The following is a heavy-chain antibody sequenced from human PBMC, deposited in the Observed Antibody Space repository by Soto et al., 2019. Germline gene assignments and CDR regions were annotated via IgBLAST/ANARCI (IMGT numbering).Heavy chain of an antibody. J-gene: IGHJ4*02. V-gene: IGHV4-39*01. CDR3: ARHGGPSMVRGVSPDY. D-gene: IGHD3-10*01. CDR2: IFYSGST. CDR1: GDSSSSSSYY. Sequence: QLQLQESGPGLVKPSATLSLTCTVSGDSSSSSSYYWGWIRQPPGKGLEWIGSIFYSGSTYYNPSLKSRVTIFGDTSKNQFSLRLSSVTASDTAVYYCARHGGPSMVRGVSPDYWGQGTLVTVSS.